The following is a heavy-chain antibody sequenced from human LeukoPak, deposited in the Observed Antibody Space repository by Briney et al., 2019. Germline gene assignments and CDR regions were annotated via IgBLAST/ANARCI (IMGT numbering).Heavy chain of an antibody. V-gene: IGHV4-59*01. CDR2: IYYSGST. CDR1: GDSISSYY. D-gene: IGHD3-22*01. Sequence: SETLSLTCTVSGDSISSYYCSWIRQPPGKGLEWIGYIYYSGSTSYNPSLKSRVTISLDTSNNQFSLKLRSVTAADTAVYYCARYYYDSSGGFDPWGQGTLVTVSS. CDR3: ARYYYDSSGGFDP. J-gene: IGHJ5*02.